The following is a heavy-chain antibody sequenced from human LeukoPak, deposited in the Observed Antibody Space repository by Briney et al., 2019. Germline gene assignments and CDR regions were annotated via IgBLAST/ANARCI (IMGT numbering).Heavy chain of an antibody. V-gene: IGHV3-21*01. CDR1: GFSFNNFA. D-gene: IGHD3-22*01. CDR3: ARATYYYDSSGYPY. Sequence: PGGSLRLSCVASGFSFNNFAMTWVRQAPGKGLEWVSSISSSSSYIYYADSVKGRFTISRDNAKNSLYLQMNSLRAEDTAVYYCARATYYYDSSGYPYWGQGTLVTVSS. CDR2: ISSSSSYI. J-gene: IGHJ4*02.